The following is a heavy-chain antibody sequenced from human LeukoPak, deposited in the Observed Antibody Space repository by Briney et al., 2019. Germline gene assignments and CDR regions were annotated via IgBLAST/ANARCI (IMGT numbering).Heavy chain of an antibody. CDR1: GGSISSGDYY. V-gene: IGHV4-61*02. CDR3: ARENSGSYREFDY. CDR2: IYTSGST. Sequence: PSQTLSLTCTVSGGSISSGDYYWSWIRQPPGKGLEWIGRIYTSGSTNYNASLKSRVSMSVDTSKNQFSLKLSSVTAADTAVFYCARENSGSYREFDYWGQGTLVTVSS. D-gene: IGHD1-26*01. J-gene: IGHJ4*02.